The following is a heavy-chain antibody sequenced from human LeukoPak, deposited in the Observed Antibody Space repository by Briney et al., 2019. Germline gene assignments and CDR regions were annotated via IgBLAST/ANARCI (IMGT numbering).Heavy chain of an antibody. Sequence: PGGSLRLSCAPSGFTLSNYEMNWVRLTPGKGLEWISYITKGGATVLYAESVKGRFTISRDNANSSLYLQMNSLRAEDTAVYFCARLSVSITRRFDLWGQGTLVIVSS. V-gene: IGHV3-48*03. CDR3: ARLSVSITRRFDL. CDR2: ITKGGATV. D-gene: IGHD3-3*01. CDR1: GFTLSNYE. J-gene: IGHJ5*02.